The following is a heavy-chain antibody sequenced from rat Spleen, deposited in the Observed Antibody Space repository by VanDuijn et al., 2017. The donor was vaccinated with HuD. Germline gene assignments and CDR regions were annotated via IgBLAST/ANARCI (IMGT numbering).Heavy chain of an antibody. CDR3: ARAGNYGGYGFDY. V-gene: IGHV4-2*01. CDR1: GFNFNDYW. J-gene: IGHJ2*01. D-gene: IGHD1-11*01. Sequence: EVKLVESGGGLVQPGRSLKLSCAASGFNFNDYWMGWVRQAPGKGLEWIGEINKDSNTINYTPSLKDKFTISRDNAQNTLCLQMSKLGSEDTAIYYCARAGNYGGYGFDYWGQGVMVTVSS. CDR2: INKDSNTI.